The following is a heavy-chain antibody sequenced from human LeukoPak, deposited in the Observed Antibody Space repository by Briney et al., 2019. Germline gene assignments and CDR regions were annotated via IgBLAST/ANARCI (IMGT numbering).Heavy chain of an antibody. J-gene: IGHJ4*02. V-gene: IGHV6-1*01. CDR2: TYYRSKWYN. D-gene: IGHD6-19*01. Sequence: SQSLSLTPVPSGDSGSGKNSAWNWIRQSPSKGLEWLGRTYYRSKWYNDYAESMEGRMTISQDTSKNQYSLHLNSVTPDDTAVYYCARDFGTTGWHTFDYWGQGTLVTVSS. CDR1: GDSGSGKNSA. CDR3: ARDFGTTGWHTFDY.